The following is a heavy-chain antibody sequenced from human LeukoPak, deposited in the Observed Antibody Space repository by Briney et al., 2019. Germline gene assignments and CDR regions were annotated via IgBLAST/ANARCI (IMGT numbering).Heavy chain of an antibody. Sequence: SETLSLTCAVYGGSFSGYWSWIRQPPGKGLEWIGEINHSGSTNYNPSLKGRVTISVDTSKNQFSLKLSSVTAADTAVYYCARASIVGWFDPWGQGTLVTVSS. J-gene: IGHJ5*02. CDR2: INHSGST. CDR1: GGSFSGY. V-gene: IGHV4-34*01. D-gene: IGHD1-26*01. CDR3: ARASIVGWFDP.